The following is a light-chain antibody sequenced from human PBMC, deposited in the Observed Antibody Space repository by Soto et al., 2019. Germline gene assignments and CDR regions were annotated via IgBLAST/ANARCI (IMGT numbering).Light chain of an antibody. CDR2: GAS. CDR3: QQYRTSPIT. J-gene: IGKJ5*01. CDR1: QSITNNY. Sequence: ETVLTQSPGTLSLSPGERATLSCRASQSITNNYLAWYQQKPGQAPRLLIYGASSRVTGIPDRFSDSGSGTDFTLTISRLEPEDFAVYYCQQYRTSPITFGQGTRLEIK. V-gene: IGKV3-20*01.